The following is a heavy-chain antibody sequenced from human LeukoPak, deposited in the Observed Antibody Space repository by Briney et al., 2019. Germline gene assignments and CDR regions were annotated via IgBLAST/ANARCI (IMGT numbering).Heavy chain of an antibody. J-gene: IGHJ4*02. D-gene: IGHD6-19*01. CDR3: ARGLSGWYYFDY. CDR1: GFTFSSYT. Sequence: GRSLRLSCAASGFTFSSYTMHWVRQAPGKGLEWVAVISYDGSNKFYADSVKGRFTISRDNSKNTLYLQMNSLRAEDTAVYYCARGLSGWYYFDYWGQGTLVTVPS. CDR2: ISYDGSNK. V-gene: IGHV3-30-3*01.